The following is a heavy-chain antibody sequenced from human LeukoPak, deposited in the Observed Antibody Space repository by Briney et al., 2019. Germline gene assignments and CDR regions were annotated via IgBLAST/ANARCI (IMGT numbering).Heavy chain of an antibody. J-gene: IGHJ4*02. D-gene: IGHD5-24*01. CDR2: IIPIFGTT. CDR1: GGTFSSYA. Sequence: SVKVSCKASGGTFSSYAISWVRQAPGQGLEWMGGIIPIFGTTNYAQKFQGRVTITADESTSTAYMELSSLRSEDTAVYYCARDQGDGYNSGIFDYWGQGTLVTVSS. CDR3: ARDQGDGYNSGIFDY. V-gene: IGHV1-69*13.